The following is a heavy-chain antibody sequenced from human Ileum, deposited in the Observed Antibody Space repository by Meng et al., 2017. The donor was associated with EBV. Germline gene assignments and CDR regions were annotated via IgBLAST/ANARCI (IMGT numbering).Heavy chain of an antibody. CDR3: ARGNKVSDRGFDY. CDR2: INHSGST. Sequence: QVQLQEGGAGLLKPSAPLSRTCAVYGGSFSGYYWSWIRQPPGKGLEWIGEINHSGSTNYNPSLKSRVTISVDTSKNQFSLKLSSVTAADTAVYYCARGNKVSDRGFDYWGQGTLVTVSS. V-gene: IGHV4-34*01. D-gene: IGHD3-10*01. J-gene: IGHJ4*02. CDR1: GGSFSGYY.